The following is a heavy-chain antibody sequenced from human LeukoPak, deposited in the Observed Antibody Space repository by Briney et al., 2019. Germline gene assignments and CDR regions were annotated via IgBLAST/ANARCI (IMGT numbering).Heavy chain of an antibody. Sequence: PSETLSLTCTVSGGSIRSFYWSWIGQSPGKGLEWIGHIYYSGSTNYSPSLKSRVTISVDTPNNQFFLKMTSVTAADTAVYYCARTHSYYYYYLDVWGKGATVTVSS. CDR2: IYYSGST. J-gene: IGHJ6*03. V-gene: IGHV4-59*01. CDR3: ARTHSYYYYYLDV. CDR1: GGSIRSFY.